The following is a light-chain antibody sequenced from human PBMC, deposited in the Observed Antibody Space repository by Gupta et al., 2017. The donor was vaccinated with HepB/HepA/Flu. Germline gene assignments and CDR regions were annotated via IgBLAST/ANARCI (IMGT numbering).Light chain of an antibody. V-gene: IGLV1-44*01. CDR3: ATWHDSPWSGV. CDR1: SSNIGSNT. Sequence: QSVLTQPPSASGTPGKRVTISCSGSSSNIGSNTVNWYRQLPGTAPKLLIYNNNQRPSGVPDRFSGSKSGTSASLAISGLQSEDEADYYCATWHDSPWSGVFGGGTKLTVL. CDR2: NNN. J-gene: IGLJ2*01.